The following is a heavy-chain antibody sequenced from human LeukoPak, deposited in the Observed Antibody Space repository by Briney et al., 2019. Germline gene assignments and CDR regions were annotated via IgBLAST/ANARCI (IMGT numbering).Heavy chain of an antibody. CDR3: ARPHYYYYYMDV. CDR1: GGSFSGYY. Sequence: SETLSLTYAVYGGSFSGYYWSWIRQPPGKGLEWIGEINHSGSTNYNPSPKSRVTISVDTSKNQFSLKLTSVTAADTAVYYCARPHYYYYYMDVWGKGTMVTISS. CDR2: INHSGST. V-gene: IGHV4-34*01. J-gene: IGHJ6*03.